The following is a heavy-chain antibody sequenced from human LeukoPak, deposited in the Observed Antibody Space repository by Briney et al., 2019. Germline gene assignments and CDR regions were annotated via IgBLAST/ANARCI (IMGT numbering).Heavy chain of an antibody. CDR2: IRYDGSNK. CDR1: GFTFSSYG. Sequence: GGSLRLSCAASGFTFSSYGMHWVRQAPGKGLEWVAFIRYDGSNKYYADSVKGRFTISRDNSKNTLYLQMNSLRAEDTSVYYCAKLYSSGWGNAFDIWGQGTMVTVSS. D-gene: IGHD6-19*01. J-gene: IGHJ3*02. V-gene: IGHV3-30*02. CDR3: AKLYSSGWGNAFDI.